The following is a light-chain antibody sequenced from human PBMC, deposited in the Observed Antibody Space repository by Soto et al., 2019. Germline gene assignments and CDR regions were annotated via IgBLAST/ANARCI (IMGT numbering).Light chain of an antibody. CDR2: DAS. J-gene: IGKJ2*01. CDR3: QQYSYIPPMYT. CDR1: QDISNC. V-gene: IGKV1-33*01. Sequence: DIQMTQSPSSLSASVGDRVTITCQASQDISNCLNWYQQKPGKAPKLLIYDASNLDTGVPSRFSGNGSETDFTFTISSLQSEDIATYYCQQYSYIPPMYTFGHGTKLEIK.